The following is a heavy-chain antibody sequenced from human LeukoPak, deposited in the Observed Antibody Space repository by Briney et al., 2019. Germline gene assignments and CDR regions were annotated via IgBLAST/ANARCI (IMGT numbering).Heavy chain of an antibody. Sequence: PGGSLRLSCAASGFTFSDYYMSWIRQAPGKGLEWVSYISSSCSTIYYADSVKGRFTISRDNARNSLYLQMNSLRAEDTAVYYCASGLLVSGWDPKVYYYMDVWGKGTTVTVSS. CDR1: GFTFSDYY. V-gene: IGHV3-11*04. D-gene: IGHD6-19*01. J-gene: IGHJ6*03. CDR3: ASGLLVSGWDPKVYYYMDV. CDR2: ISSSCSTI.